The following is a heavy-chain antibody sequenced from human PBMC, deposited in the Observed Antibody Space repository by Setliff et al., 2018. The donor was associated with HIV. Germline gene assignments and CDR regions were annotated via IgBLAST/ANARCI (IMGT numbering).Heavy chain of an antibody. J-gene: IGHJ4*02. CDR2: IIPMYNIP. D-gene: IGHD3-10*01. Sequence: ASVKVSCKTSGGTLTNYVITWVRQAPGQGLEWMGIIIPMYNIPTYAQKFQGRVTFTADESTSTAYMELSSLRSEDTAVYYCAKDYKTITVVRGVKEGLDYWGQGTLVTVSS. V-gene: IGHV1-69*13. CDR3: AKDYKTITVVRGVKEGLDY. CDR1: GGTLTNYV.